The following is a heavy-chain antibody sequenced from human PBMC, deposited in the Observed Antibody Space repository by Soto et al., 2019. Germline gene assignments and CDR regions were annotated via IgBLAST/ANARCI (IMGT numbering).Heavy chain of an antibody. J-gene: IGHJ5*02. D-gene: IGHD6-6*01. Sequence: DVQLLESGGGLVQPGGSLRLSCEASGFTFSSYAMNWVRQAPGQGLEWVSGISGTGINTYYADSVKGRFTISRDNSKNTLYLQMNSLRAEDTVVYYCAKELSRSPTTRATFDPWGQGTLVTVSS. CDR3: AKELSRSPTTRATFDP. CDR2: ISGTGINT. V-gene: IGHV3-23*01. CDR1: GFTFSSYA.